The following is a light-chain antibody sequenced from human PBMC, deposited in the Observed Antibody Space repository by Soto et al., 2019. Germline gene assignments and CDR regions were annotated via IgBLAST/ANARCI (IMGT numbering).Light chain of an antibody. CDR1: KIGSKS. J-gene: IGLJ3*02. CDR3: QVWESSSDHVV. V-gene: IGLV3-21*01. Sequence: SYELTQPPSVSVAPGKTARITCGGNKIGSKSEHWYQQKPGQAPRLVISYDNDRPSGIPERFSGSDSRNTATLAISRVEVEDEADYYCQVWESSSDHVVFGGGTKLTVL. CDR2: YDN.